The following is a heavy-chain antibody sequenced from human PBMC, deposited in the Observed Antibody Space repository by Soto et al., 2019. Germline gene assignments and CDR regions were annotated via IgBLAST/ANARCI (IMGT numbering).Heavy chain of an antibody. D-gene: IGHD4-4*01. CDR2: ISSSSSTI. J-gene: IGHJ4*02. CDR1: GLTFSSYS. CDR3: ARDYSNYFDY. Sequence: GGSLRLSCSASGLTFSSYSMNWVRQAPGKGLEWVSYISSSSSTIYYADSVKGRFTISRDNAKNSLYLQMNSLRAEDTAVYYCARDYSNYFDYWGQGTLVTVSS. V-gene: IGHV3-48*01.